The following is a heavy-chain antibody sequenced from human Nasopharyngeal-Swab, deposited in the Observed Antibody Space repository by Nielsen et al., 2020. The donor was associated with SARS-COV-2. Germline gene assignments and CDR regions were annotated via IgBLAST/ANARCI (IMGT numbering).Heavy chain of an antibody. J-gene: IGHJ6*02. D-gene: IGHD3-10*01. CDR1: GFTFSSYG. Sequence: GGSLRLSCAASGFTFSSYGMHWVRQAPGKGLEWVAVISYDGSNKYYADSVKGRFTISRDNSKNTLYLQMNSLRAEDTAVCYCASRASLWFGERYYYGMDVWGQGTTVTVSS. V-gene: IGHV3-30*03. CDR3: ASRASLWFGERYYYGMDV. CDR2: ISYDGSNK.